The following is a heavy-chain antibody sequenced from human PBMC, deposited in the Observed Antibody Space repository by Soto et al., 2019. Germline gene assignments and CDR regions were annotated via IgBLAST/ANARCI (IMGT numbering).Heavy chain of an antibody. CDR1: GFTFSSYG. D-gene: IGHD2-15*01. J-gene: IGHJ5*02. CDR3: AKSDIVVVVAAPNWFDP. Sequence: QVQLVESGGGVVQPGRSLRLSCAASGFTFSSYGMHWVRQAPGKGLEWVAVISYDGSNKYYADSVKGRFTISRDNSKNTLYLQMNSLRAEDTAVYYCAKSDIVVVVAAPNWFDPWGQGTLVTVSS. V-gene: IGHV3-30*18. CDR2: ISYDGSNK.